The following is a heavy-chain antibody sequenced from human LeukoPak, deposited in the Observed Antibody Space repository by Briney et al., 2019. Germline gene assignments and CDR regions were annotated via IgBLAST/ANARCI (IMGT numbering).Heavy chain of an antibody. CDR3: ASLKYRYSSGWPPSGWFDP. D-gene: IGHD6-19*01. V-gene: IGHV4-59*01. CDR1: GGSISSYY. J-gene: IGHJ5*02. Sequence: SETLSLTCTVSGGSISSYYWSWIRQPPGKGLEWIGYIYYSGSTNYNPSLKSRVTISVDTSKNQFSLKLSSVTAADTAVYYCASLKYRYSSGWPPSGWFDPWGQGTLVTVSS. CDR2: IYYSGST.